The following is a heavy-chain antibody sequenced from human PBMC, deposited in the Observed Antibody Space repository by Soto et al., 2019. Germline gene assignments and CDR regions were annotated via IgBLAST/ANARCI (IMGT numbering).Heavy chain of an antibody. J-gene: IGHJ6*02. CDR2: ISGSADST. D-gene: IGHD2-8*01. Sequence: EVQLLESGGGLVQPGGSLRLSCAASGFTFSSFALNWVRQAPGKGLEWVSIISGSADSTFYADSVKGRFTISRDNSKNVLYLQLNTLRAEDPAVYYCAKTRGAMIYAISVYGMDVWGQGTTVTVSS. CDR1: GFTFSSFA. CDR3: AKTRGAMIYAISVYGMDV. V-gene: IGHV3-23*01.